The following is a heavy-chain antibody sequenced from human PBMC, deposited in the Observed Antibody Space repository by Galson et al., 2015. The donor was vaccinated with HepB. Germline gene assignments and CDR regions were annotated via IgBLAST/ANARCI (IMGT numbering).Heavy chain of an antibody. V-gene: IGHV1-18*03. CDR1: GYTFTDFG. J-gene: IGHJ4*02. D-gene: IGHD5-12*01. Sequence: SVKVSCKASGYTFTDFGISWVRQAPGQGLEWMGWISSYNGNTNTNYDQKFRVQVTITTATSTGTAYMELRSQGSDEMAVYYCASDLGDIMATIFFDYWGQGTLVTVSS. CDR2: ISSYNGNTNT. CDR3: ASDLGDIMATIFFDY.